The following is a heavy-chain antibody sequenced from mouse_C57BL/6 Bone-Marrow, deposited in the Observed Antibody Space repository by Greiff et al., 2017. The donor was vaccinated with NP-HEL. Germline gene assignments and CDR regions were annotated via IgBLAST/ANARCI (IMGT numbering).Heavy chain of an antibody. CDR3: ARSTIYDGIRGY. J-gene: IGHJ2*01. CDR2: IYPGDGDT. CDR1: GYAFSSSW. Sequence: VQLQQSGPELVKPGASVKISCKASGYAFSSSWMNWVKQRPGKGLEWIGRIYPGDGDTNYNGKFKGKATLTADKSSSTAYMQLSSLTSEDSAVYFCARSTIYDGIRGYWGQGTTLTVSS. V-gene: IGHV1-82*01. D-gene: IGHD2-3*01.